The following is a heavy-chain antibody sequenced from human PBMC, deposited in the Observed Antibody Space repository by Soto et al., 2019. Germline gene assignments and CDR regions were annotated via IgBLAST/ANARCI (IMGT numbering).Heavy chain of an antibody. V-gene: IGHV4-39*01. CDR3: TRRYNWNDYYFDP. J-gene: IGHJ5*02. D-gene: IGHD1-20*01. CDR1: GGSIRVQSYY. Sequence: PSETLSLTCGVSGGSIRVQSYYWTWILHAPGKGLEWVGSSYYSGTSYFNPALKGRVTISVDTSTNQFSLRLTSVTAADTAVYYCTRRYNWNDYYFDPWGQGTLVTVSS. CDR2: SYYSGTS.